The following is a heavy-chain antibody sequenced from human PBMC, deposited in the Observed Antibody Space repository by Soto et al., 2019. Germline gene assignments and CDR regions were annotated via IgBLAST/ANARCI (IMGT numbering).Heavy chain of an antibody. CDR2: ISAYNGNT. V-gene: IGHV1-18*04. CDR3: ARDLVRYYGSGSYYKSPGYGMGV. D-gene: IGHD3-10*01. Sequence: GXSVKVSCKASGYTFTSYGISWVRQAPGQGLEWMGWISAYNGNTNYAQKLQGRVTMTTDTSTSTAYMELRSLRSDDTAVYYCARDLVRYYGSGSYYKSPGYGMGVWGQGSTVTVSS. J-gene: IGHJ6*02. CDR1: GYTFTSYG.